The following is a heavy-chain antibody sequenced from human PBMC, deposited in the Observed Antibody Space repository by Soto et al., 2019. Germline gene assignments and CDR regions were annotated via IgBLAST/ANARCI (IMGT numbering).Heavy chain of an antibody. V-gene: IGHV1-69*06. CDR3: ARGGSVVVPDASHPSPREHYYYGMDV. Sequence: QVQLVQSGAEVKKPGSSVKVSCKASGGTFSSYAISWVRQAPGQGLEWMGGILPIFGTSNYAQKFQGRVTITADKSTTTSYMELSSLRSEDTAVYYCARGGSVVVPDASHPSPREHYYYGMDVWGQGTTVTVSS. D-gene: IGHD2-2*01. CDR2: ILPIFGTS. CDR1: GGTFSSYA. J-gene: IGHJ6*02.